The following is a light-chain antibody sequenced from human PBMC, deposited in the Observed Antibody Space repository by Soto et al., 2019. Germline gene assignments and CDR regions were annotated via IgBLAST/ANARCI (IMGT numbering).Light chain of an antibody. CDR3: QQRSNWPPT. J-gene: IGKJ1*01. CDR1: QSVTSY. V-gene: IGKV3-11*01. CDR2: VAS. Sequence: EIVLTQSPATLSLSPGERATLSCRPSQSVTSYLALYQQKPGQAPKLLIYVASNRDTGIPARFSGSGSGTDFTLAIISLEPEDFAVYYCQQRSNWPPTFGQGTKVEIK.